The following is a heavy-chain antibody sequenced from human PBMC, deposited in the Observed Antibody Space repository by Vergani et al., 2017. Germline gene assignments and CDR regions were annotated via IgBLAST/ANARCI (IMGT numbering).Heavy chain of an antibody. Sequence: QVQLVESGGGVVQPGRSLRLSCAASGFTFSSYGMHWVRQAPGKGLEWVAVISYDGSNKYYADSVKGRFTISRDNSKNTLYLQMNNLRAEDTAVYYCARQGYYGSGSYYPWGQGTLVTVSS. CDR1: GFTFSSYG. J-gene: IGHJ5*02. V-gene: IGHV3-30*03. CDR2: ISYDGSNK. CDR3: ARQGYYGSGSYYP. D-gene: IGHD3-10*01.